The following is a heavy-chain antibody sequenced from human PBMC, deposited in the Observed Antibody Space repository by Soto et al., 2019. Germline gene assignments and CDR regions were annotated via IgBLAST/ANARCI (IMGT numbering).Heavy chain of an antibody. Sequence: QVQLVQSGAEVKKPGSSVKVSCTASGGTFSNYAISWVRQAPGQGLEWMGGIIPIFGTTNYAQKFQGRVTITADESTSTAYMELSSLRSEDTAVYYCARDAIFGVVIRGIDYYYGMAVWGQGTTVTVSS. CDR1: GGTFSNYA. V-gene: IGHV1-69*01. CDR2: IIPIFGTT. D-gene: IGHD3-3*01. J-gene: IGHJ6*02. CDR3: ARDAIFGVVIRGIDYYYGMAV.